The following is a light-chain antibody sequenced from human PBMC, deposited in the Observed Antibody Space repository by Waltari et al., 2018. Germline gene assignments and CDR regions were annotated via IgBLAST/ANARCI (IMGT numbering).Light chain of an antibody. CDR3: QKYDTSLLT. Sequence: DIQMTQFPSSLSASVGDDVIITCRASQSISNSLAWYQQKPGKVPKLLIYGASTLNPGAPSRFSGSGSGTYFTLTINSFQPEDVATYYCQKYDTSLLTFGGGTKVEI. CDR2: GAS. CDR1: QSISNS. J-gene: IGKJ4*01. V-gene: IGKV1-27*01.